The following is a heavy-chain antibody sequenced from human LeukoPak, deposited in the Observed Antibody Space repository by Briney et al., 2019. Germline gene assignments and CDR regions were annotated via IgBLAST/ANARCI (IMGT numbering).Heavy chain of an antibody. CDR2: ILYDGSNK. V-gene: IGHV3-30*04. Sequence: GGSLRLSCAASGFTFSSYAMHWVRQAPGKGLEWVALILYDGSNKYYVDSVKGRFTISRDNSKNTLYLQMSSLRAEDTAVYYCAKDKSLGATPGDAFDIWGQGTMVTVSS. CDR3: AKDKSLGATPGDAFDI. J-gene: IGHJ3*02. CDR1: GFTFSSYA. D-gene: IGHD1-26*01.